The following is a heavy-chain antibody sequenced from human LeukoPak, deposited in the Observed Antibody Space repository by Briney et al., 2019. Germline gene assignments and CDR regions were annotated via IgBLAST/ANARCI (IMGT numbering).Heavy chain of an antibody. J-gene: IGHJ4*01. Sequence: GGSLRLSCAASGFTFSNYAMQWVRQAPGKGLEFVSAITFNGRSAYYANSVKGRFTISRDNSKNTLYLQMGSLRADDMAVYYCARDVRGGSYLDLWGHGTLVTVSS. V-gene: IGHV3-64*01. D-gene: IGHD1-26*01. CDR2: ITFNGRSA. CDR1: GFTFSNYA. CDR3: ARDVRGGSYLDL.